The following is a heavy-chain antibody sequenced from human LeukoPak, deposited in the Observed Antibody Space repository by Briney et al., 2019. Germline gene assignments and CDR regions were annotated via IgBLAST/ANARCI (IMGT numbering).Heavy chain of an antibody. CDR2: IIPILGTA. J-gene: IGHJ5*02. V-gene: IGHV1-69*13. CDR3: ARGAVALWFGEAYNWFDP. CDR1: GGTFSSYA. Sequence: ASVKVSCKASGGTFSSYAISWVRQAPGQGLEWMGGIIPILGTANYAQKFQGRVTITADESTSTAYMELSSLRSEDTAVYYCARGAVALWFGEAYNWFDPWGQGTLVTVSS. D-gene: IGHD3-10*01.